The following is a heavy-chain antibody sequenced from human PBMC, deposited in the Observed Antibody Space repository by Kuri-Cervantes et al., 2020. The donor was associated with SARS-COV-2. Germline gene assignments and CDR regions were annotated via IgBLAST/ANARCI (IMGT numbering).Heavy chain of an antibody. D-gene: IGHD3-9*01. J-gene: IGHJ4*02. CDR2: INHSGST. V-gene: IGHV4-34*01. CDR3: ARGRRYSLPGGLDY. Sequence: GSLRLSCAVYGGSFSGYYWSWIRQPPGKGLEWIGEINHSGSTNYNPSLKSRVTISVDTSKNQFSLKLSSVTAADTAVYSCARGRRYSLPGGLDYWGQRTLVTVSS. CDR1: GGSFSGYY.